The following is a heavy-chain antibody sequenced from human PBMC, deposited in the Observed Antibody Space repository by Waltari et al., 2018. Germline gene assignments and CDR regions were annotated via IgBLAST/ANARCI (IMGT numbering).Heavy chain of an antibody. CDR1: GITFIYPW. Sequence: EVQLVESGGGLAKPGGSLRLSCEVSGITFIYPWLTWVRQAPGKGLEWVGRIKRTSEGGTTDYAAPVKGRFTISRDDSKNTLYLQMNSLQTDDTGVYYCTRIYYDSSGPDYWGQGTLVTVSS. CDR3: TRIYYDSSGPDY. J-gene: IGHJ4*02. CDR2: IKRTSEGGTT. V-gene: IGHV3-15*01. D-gene: IGHD3-22*01.